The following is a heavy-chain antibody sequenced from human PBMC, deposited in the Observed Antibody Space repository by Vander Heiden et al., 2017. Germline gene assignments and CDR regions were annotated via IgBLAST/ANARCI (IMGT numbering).Heavy chain of an antibody. Sequence: EVQLVESGGGLVQPGRSLRLSCVWSGFSHVDHAMHWVRQAPGEGLEWVSGIGWNSAAVGYADSVKGRFTVSRDNAKNSLYLQMNSLRVEDTAFYYCTKDIRPGGADVWGQGTTVIVSS. D-gene: IGHD1-26*01. J-gene: IGHJ6*02. CDR2: IGWNSAAV. V-gene: IGHV3-9*01. CDR1: GFSHVDHA. CDR3: TKDIRPGGADV.